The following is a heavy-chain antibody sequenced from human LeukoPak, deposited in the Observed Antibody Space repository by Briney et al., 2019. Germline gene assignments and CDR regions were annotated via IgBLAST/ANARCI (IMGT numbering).Heavy chain of an antibody. CDR3: AKDLPIAGGTWLEMDYYNFVRDV. Sequence: GGSLRLSCAASGFTFSSYAMSWVRQAPGKGLEWVSAISGSGGSTYYADSVKGRFTISRDNSKNTLYLQMNSLRAEDRAEYYGAKDLPIAGGTWLEMDYYNFVRDVWAQGTRV. CDR2: ISGSGGST. V-gene: IGHV3-23*01. CDR1: GFTFSSYA. D-gene: IGHD5-24*01. J-gene: IGHJ6*02.